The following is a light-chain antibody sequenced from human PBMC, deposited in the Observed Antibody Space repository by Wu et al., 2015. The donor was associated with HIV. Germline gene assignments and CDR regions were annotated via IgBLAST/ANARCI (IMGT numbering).Light chain of an antibody. CDR2: DAS. J-gene: IGKJ4*01. CDR3: QQRISWPLT. V-gene: IGKV3-11*01. CDR1: QSVNNY. Sequence: EIVLTQSPVTLSLSPGERATLSCRASQSVNNYLIWYQQKPGQAPSLLIYDASKRATGIPARFQWQWVWDRTSTLIISSLEPEDFAVYYCQQRISWPLTFGGGTKGGD.